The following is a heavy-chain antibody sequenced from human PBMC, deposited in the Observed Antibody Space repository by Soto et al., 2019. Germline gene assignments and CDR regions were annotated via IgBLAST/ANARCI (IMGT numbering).Heavy chain of an antibody. V-gene: IGHV6-1*01. Sequence: SQTLSLTCAISGDSVSRNSAAWNWIRQSPSRGLEWLGRTYYRSKWYNDYAVSVKSRITINPGTSKNQFSLQLNSVTPEDTAVYYCARESEWLQIPNWFDPWGQGTLVTVSS. CDR3: ARESEWLQIPNWFDP. CDR2: TYYRSKWYN. J-gene: IGHJ5*02. CDR1: GDSVSRNSAA. D-gene: IGHD5-12*01.